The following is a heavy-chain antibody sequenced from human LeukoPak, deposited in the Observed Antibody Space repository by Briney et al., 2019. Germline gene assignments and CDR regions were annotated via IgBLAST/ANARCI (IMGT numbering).Heavy chain of an antibody. Sequence: GGSLRLSCAASGFIFSSYWMSWVRQAPGKGLEWVANIKQDGSEKNYVDSVKGQFTISRDNAKNSLYLQMSSLRADDTAVYYCARQTERDAYNRYWGQGTLVTVSS. CDR2: IKQDGSEK. V-gene: IGHV3-7*05. J-gene: IGHJ4*02. CDR3: ARQTERDAYNRY. D-gene: IGHD5-24*01. CDR1: GFIFSSYW.